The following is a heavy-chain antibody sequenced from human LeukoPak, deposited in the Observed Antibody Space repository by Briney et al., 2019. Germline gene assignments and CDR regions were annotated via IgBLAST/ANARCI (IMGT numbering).Heavy chain of an antibody. J-gene: IGHJ4*02. Sequence: PGGSLRLSCTASEFTFSNFYMNWVRQAPGKGLEWVSSISGNSRFIYYADSAKGRFTISSDNADNSVSLQMNSLRADDTAVYFCARDGSSGELSSGYFYSWGQGTLVTVSS. CDR1: EFTFSNFY. V-gene: IGHV3-21*01. CDR3: ARDGSSGELSSGYFYS. D-gene: IGHD3-10*01. CDR2: ISGNSRFI.